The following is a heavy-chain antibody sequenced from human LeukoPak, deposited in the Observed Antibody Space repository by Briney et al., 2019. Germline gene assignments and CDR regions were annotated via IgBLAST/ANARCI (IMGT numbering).Heavy chain of an antibody. CDR1: GGSISSYY. J-gene: IGHJ4*02. CDR2: IYYSGST. CDR3: ARVSLVRGAPDYYFDY. D-gene: IGHD3-10*01. Sequence: SETLSLTCTVSGGSISSYYWSWIRQPPGKGLEWIGYIYYSGSTNYNPSLKSRVTISVETSKNQFSLKLSSVTAADTAVYYCARVSLVRGAPDYYFDYWGQGTLVTVSS. V-gene: IGHV4-59*12.